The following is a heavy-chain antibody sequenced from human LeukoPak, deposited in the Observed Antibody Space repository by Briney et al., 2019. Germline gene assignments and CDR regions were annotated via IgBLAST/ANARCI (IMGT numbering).Heavy chain of an antibody. J-gene: IGHJ3*02. CDR1: GGSLSGYY. V-gene: IGHV4-34*01. D-gene: IGHD6-6*01. CDR2: ITHNGRT. Sequence: SETLSLTCAVYGGSLSGYYWSWIRQPPGKGLEWIGEITHNGRTSYNPSLKGRVTISVDTSKNQFSLQLSSVTAADTAVYYCARVDPTQLGDAFDIWGQGTMVTVSS. CDR3: ARVDPTQLGDAFDI.